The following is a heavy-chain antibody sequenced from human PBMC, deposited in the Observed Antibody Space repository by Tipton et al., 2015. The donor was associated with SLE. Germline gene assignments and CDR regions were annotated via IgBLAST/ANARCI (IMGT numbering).Heavy chain of an antibody. CDR1: GGTFSSYA. CDR3: AKDRSPDYGDYVAFDY. Sequence: QSGAEVKKPGSSVKVSCKASGGTFSSYAISWVRQAPGQGLEWMGGIIPIFGTANYAQKFQGRVTITADESTSTAYMELSSLRSEDTAVYYCAKDRSPDYGDYVAFDYWGQGTLVTVSS. CDR2: IIPIFGTA. D-gene: IGHD4-17*01. V-gene: IGHV1-69*01. J-gene: IGHJ4*02.